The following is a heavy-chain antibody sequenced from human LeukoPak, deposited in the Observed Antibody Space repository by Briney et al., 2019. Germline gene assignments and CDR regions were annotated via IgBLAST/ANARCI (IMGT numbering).Heavy chain of an antibody. V-gene: IGHV4-39*01. CDR3: ARGENVAAAGIEY. CDR1: GGSVSSGRHY. J-gene: IGHJ4*02. CDR2: IYYGGNT. Sequence: PSETLSLTCIVSGGSVSSGRHYWAWIRQPPGMGLEWIGSIYYGGNTYYSLSLKSRVTISVETSENQFSLRLSSVTATDTAVYYCARGENVAAAGIEYWGQGTLVTVSS. D-gene: IGHD6-13*01.